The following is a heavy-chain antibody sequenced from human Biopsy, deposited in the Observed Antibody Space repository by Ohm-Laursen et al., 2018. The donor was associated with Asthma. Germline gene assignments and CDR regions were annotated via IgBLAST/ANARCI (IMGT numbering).Heavy chain of an antibody. Sequence: AASVKVSCKTSGYTFNSAGITWVRQAPGQGLEWTGWISVYNGNTKVAQKLQDRVTMITDTSTSTAYMELRSLRSDDTAVYFRARAVDYSHYYGIDVWGQGTTVTVS. CDR2: ISVYNGNT. CDR1: GYTFNSAG. J-gene: IGHJ6*02. D-gene: IGHD3-10*01. V-gene: IGHV1-18*01. CDR3: ARAVDYSHYYGIDV.